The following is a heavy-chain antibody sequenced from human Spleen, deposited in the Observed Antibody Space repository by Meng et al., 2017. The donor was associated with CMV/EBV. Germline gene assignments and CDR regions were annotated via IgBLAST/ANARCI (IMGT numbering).Heavy chain of an antibody. CDR1: GFSFSNYR. Sequence: ETLSLTCAASGFSFSNYRMSWVRQAPGKGLEWVSSISSSSSDIYYADSVKGRFTISRHNAKNSLFLQMNSLRAEDTAIYYCARDHGGSSWYYNWFDPWGQGTLVTVSS. J-gene: IGHJ5*02. CDR2: ISSSSSDI. V-gene: IGHV3-21*01. D-gene: IGHD6-13*01. CDR3: ARDHGGSSWYYNWFDP.